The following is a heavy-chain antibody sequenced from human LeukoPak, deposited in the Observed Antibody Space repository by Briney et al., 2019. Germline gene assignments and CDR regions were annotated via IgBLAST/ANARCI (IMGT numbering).Heavy chain of an antibody. CDR2: INSDGSWT. J-gene: IGHJ4*02. CDR1: GFTFSSYA. V-gene: IGHV3-74*01. Sequence: GGSLRLSCAASGFTFSSYAMSWVRQAPEKGLVWVSHINSDGSWTSYADSVKGRFTISKDNAKNTVYLQMNSLRAEDTAVYYCVSFYETYWGRGTLVTVSS. D-gene: IGHD2/OR15-2a*01. CDR3: VSFYETY.